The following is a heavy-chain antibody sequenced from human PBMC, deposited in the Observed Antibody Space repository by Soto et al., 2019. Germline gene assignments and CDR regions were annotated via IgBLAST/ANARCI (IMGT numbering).Heavy chain of an antibody. Sequence: QVQLVQSGAEVKKPGASVKVSCKASGYTFTSYGISWVRQAPGQGLEWMGWISAYNGNTNYAQKLQGRVTMTTDTSTSTAYMELRSLRSEDTAVYYCARDRRRDLRYFDWLSDYYYYGMDVWGQGTTVTVSS. D-gene: IGHD3-9*01. V-gene: IGHV1-18*01. J-gene: IGHJ6*02. CDR2: ISAYNGNT. CDR1: GYTFTSYG. CDR3: ARDRRRDLRYFDWLSDYYYYGMDV.